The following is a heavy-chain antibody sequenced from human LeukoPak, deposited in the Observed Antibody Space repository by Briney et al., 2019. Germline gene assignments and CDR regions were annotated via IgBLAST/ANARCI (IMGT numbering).Heavy chain of an antibody. D-gene: IGHD6-13*01. CDR3: ARGPRIAAAGTQYYFDY. V-gene: IGHV1-69*01. Sequence: SVKVSCTASGGTFSSYAISWVRQAPGQGLGWMGGIIPIFGTANYAQKFQGRVTITADESTSTAYMELSSLRSEDTAVYYCARGPRIAAAGTQYYFDYWGQGTLVTVSS. CDR2: IIPIFGTA. J-gene: IGHJ4*02. CDR1: GGTFSSYA.